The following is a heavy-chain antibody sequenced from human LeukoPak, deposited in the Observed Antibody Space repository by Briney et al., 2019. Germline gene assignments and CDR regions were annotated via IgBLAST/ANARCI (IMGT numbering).Heavy chain of an antibody. D-gene: IGHD3-10*01. CDR2: MNPNSGNT. J-gene: IGHJ4*02. V-gene: IGHV1-8*01. Sequence: GASVKVSCKASGYTFTSYDINWVRQATEQGLEWMGWMNPNSGNTGCAQKFQGRVTMTRNTSISTAYMELSSLRSEDTAVYYCASGGSMVRGVNEDYWGQGTLVTVSS. CDR3: ASGGSMVRGVNEDY. CDR1: GYTFTSYD.